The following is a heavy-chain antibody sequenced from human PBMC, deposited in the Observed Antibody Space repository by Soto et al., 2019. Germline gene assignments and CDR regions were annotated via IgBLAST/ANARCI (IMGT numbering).Heavy chain of an antibody. CDR1: GDTFSFYT. J-gene: IGHJ4*02. Sequence: QVQLVQSGAEVRKPGSSVKVSCKASGDTFSFYTINWVRQAPGLGLEWMGRVNPIVSMSNYAQKFQGRVIITAEKSTNTAYMQLSSLRSEDTAIYYCAASYGSGYRAFDYWGQGALVTVSS. CDR3: AASYGSGYRAFDY. D-gene: IGHD3-10*01. CDR2: VNPIVSMS. V-gene: IGHV1-69*02.